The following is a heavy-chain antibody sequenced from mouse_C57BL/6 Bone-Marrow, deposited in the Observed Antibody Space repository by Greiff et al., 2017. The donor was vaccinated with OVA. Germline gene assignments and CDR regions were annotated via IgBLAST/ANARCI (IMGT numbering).Heavy chain of an antibody. CDR1: GYTFTSYW. Sequence: QVQLQQPGAELVKPGASVKLSCKASGYTFTSYWMQWVKQRPGQGLEWIGEIDPSDSYTNYNQKFKGKATLTVDTSSSTAYMQLSSLTSEDSAVYYCASGYYLDYWGQGTTLTVSS. J-gene: IGHJ2*01. CDR3: ASGYYLDY. CDR2: IDPSDSYT. D-gene: IGHD2-2*01. V-gene: IGHV1-50*01.